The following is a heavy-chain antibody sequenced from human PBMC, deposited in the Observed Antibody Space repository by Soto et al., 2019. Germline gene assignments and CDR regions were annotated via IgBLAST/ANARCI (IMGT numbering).Heavy chain of an antibody. J-gene: IGHJ6*02. D-gene: IGHD6-13*01. CDR1: GDSSRGSSY. CDR3: RRSSRYSTDV. CDR2: IYSTGNT. Sequence: SDTLSLTCTVSGDSSRGSSYWGWIRQPPGKGLEWIGSIYSTGNTYYNPSLNSQVTISVDTSKNQFSLNVISVTAADTAVYYCRRSSRYSTDVWGQGTTVT. V-gene: IGHV4-39*01.